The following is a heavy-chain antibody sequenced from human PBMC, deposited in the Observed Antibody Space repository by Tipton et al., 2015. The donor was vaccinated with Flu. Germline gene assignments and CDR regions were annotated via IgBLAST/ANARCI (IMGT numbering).Heavy chain of an antibody. V-gene: IGHV4-38-2*02. D-gene: IGHD3-10*01. CDR1: GYSISSGYY. CDR3: ATYYYGSGTQSAFDY. Sequence: TLSLTCTVSGYSISSGYYWGRIRQPPGKGLEWIGSIFHGGSTYYNPSLKSRVTISVDTSKNQFSLKLSSVTAADTAVYYCATYYYGSGTQSAFDYWGQGTLVTVSS. J-gene: IGHJ4*02. CDR2: IFHGGST.